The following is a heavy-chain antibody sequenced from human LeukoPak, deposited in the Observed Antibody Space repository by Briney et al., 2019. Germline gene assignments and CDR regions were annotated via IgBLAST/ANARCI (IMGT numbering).Heavy chain of an antibody. CDR2: ISGSGTST. CDR1: GFTFSSYA. V-gene: IGHV3-23*01. CDR3: ARDSVVRVERADY. J-gene: IGHJ4*02. D-gene: IGHD3-3*01. Sequence: PGGSLRLSCAASGFTFSSYAMSWVRQAPGKGLEWVSGISGSGTSTYYADSVKGRFTISRDNAKNSLYLQMNSLRAEDTAVYYCARDSVVRVERADYWGQGTLVTVSS.